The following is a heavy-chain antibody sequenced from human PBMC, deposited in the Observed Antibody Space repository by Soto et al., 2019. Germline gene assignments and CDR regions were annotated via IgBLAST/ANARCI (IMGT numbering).Heavy chain of an antibody. D-gene: IGHD5-12*01. V-gene: IGHV4-39*01. CDR1: GGSISSSSYY. CDR3: ARLNNGYDYFDY. Sequence: SETLSLTCTVSGGSISSSSYYWGWIRQPPGKGLEWVGSIYYSGSTYYNPSLKSRVTISVDTSKNQFSLKLSSVTAADTAVYYCARLNNGYDYFDYWGQGTLVTVSS. J-gene: IGHJ4*02. CDR2: IYYSGST.